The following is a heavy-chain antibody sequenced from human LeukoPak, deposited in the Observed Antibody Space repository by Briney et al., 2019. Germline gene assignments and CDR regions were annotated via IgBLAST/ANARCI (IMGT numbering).Heavy chain of an antibody. CDR1: GFTFSSYA. CDR2: ISYDGSNK. J-gene: IGHJ6*02. D-gene: IGHD6-13*01. CDR3: ASDNSSSWFYYYYGMDV. V-gene: IGHV3-30-3*01. Sequence: GRSLRLSWAASGFTFSSYAMHWVPQAPDKGLEWVAVISYDGSNKYYADSVKGRFTISRDNSRNTLYLQMNSLRAEDTAVYYCASDNSSSWFYYYYGMDVWGQGTTVTVSS.